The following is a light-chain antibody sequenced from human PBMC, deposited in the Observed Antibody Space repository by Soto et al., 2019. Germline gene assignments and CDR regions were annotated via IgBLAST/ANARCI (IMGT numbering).Light chain of an antibody. CDR1: QNISNY. CDR2: GAS. J-gene: IGKJ1*01. CDR3: HQRQRWPRT. V-gene: IGKV3-11*01. Sequence: IVLTQSPATLSLSPGKRATLSFRASQNISNYLIWYQQKPGQAPRLLIYGASTRATGIPDRFSGDGSVTHFTLTISRLEAEDFAFYYCHQRQRWPRTFGQGTKVDIK.